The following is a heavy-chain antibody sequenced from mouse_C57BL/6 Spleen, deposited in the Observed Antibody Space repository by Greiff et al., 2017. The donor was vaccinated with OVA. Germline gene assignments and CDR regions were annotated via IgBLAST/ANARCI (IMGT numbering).Heavy chain of an antibody. V-gene: IGHV1-82*01. CDR1: GYAFSSSW. CDR2: IYPGDGDT. Sequence: VKVVESGPELVKPGASVKISCKASGYAFSSSWMNWVKQRPGKGLEWIGRIYPGDGDTNYNGKFKGKATLTADKSSSTAYMQLSSLTSEDSAVYFCARWPNYYGSSYTFDYWGQGTTLTVSS. CDR3: ARWPNYYGSSYTFDY. J-gene: IGHJ2*01. D-gene: IGHD1-1*01.